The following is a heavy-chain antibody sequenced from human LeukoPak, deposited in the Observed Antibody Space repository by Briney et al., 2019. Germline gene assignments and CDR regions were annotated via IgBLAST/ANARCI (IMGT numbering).Heavy chain of an antibody. J-gene: IGHJ4*02. CDR2: VIPIPGVA. Sequence: ASVNVSCKASGGAFTSYAISWVRQAPGQGLEWMGRVIPIPGVANYAKQSQGRVTITAHKSTRTAYMALSSLSSEDTAVYYCARDCSNRSWEEGFDYWGQGTLVTVSS. CDR1: GGAFTSYA. CDR3: ARDCSNRSWEEGFDY. V-gene: IGHV1-69*04. D-gene: IGHD6-13*01.